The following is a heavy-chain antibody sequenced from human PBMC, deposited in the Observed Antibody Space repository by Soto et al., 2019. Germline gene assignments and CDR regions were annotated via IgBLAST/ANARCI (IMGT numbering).Heavy chain of an antibody. CDR2: IYWDGES. V-gene: IGHV2-5*02. D-gene: IGHD1-1*01. CDR1: GFSFTTTRMG. J-gene: IGHJ4*02. Sequence: QITLKEAGPTLVKPTETLTLTCTFSGFSFTTTRMGXGWTRQPPXKXLEWLAIIYWDGESRYNPLLRRRLTLTEDTSKNQVVLTMTNMDPKDTATYYCAHRDSTGTTTYFDSWGQGIPVTVAS. CDR3: AHRDSTGTTTYFDS.